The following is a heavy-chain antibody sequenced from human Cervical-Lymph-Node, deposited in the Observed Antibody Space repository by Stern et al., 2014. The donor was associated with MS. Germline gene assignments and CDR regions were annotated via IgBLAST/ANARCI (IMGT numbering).Heavy chain of an antibody. J-gene: IGHJ6*02. CDR3: ARALMTVVTPRGGYYYYYGMDV. Sequence: VQLVESGAEVKKPGASVKVSCKASGYTFTGYYMHWVRQAPGQGLEWMGWINPNRGGTNYAQKFQGWVTMTRDTSISTAYMELSRLRSDDTAVYYCARALMTVVTPRGGYYYYYGMDVWGQGTTVTVSS. D-gene: IGHD4-23*01. V-gene: IGHV1-2*04. CDR1: GYTFTGYY. CDR2: INPNRGGT.